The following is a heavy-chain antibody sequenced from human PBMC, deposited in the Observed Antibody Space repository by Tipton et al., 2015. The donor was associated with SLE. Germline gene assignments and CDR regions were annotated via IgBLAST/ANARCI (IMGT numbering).Heavy chain of an antibody. Sequence: TLSLTCTVSGGSISSGSYYWSWIRQPAGKGLEWIGRIYTSGSTNYNPSLKSRVTISVDTSKNQFSLNLSSVTAADTAVYYCARDGYGDYGRFGFDYWGQGTLVTVSS. CDR2: IYTSGST. D-gene: IGHD4-17*01. CDR3: ARDGYGDYGRFGFDY. J-gene: IGHJ4*02. CDR1: GGSISSGSYY. V-gene: IGHV4-61*02.